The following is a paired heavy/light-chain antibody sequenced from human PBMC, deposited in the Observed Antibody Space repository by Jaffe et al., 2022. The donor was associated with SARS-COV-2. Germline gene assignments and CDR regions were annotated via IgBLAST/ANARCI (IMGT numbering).Heavy chain of an antibody. Sequence: QVQLVQSGAEVKKPGASVKISCKASGYIFATYYIHWVRQAPGQGPEWMGVIDPSGDTTTYAEKFQGRVTMARDTSQSIVYMEMSSLRSEDTAVYYCAREPTLLGATNFFDHWGQGTLVTVSS. D-gene: IGHD1-26*01. CDR3: AREPTLLGATNFFDH. V-gene: IGHV1-46*01. J-gene: IGHJ4*02. CDR1: GYIFATYY. CDR2: IDPSGDTT.
Light chain of an antibody. J-gene: IGKJ2*01. CDR3: QQSYSTPYI. CDR2: TAS. Sequence: DFQMTQSPSSLSAAVGDRVTVTCRASESISNFLNWYQQKPGKAPKLLIHTASRLQDGVPSRFSGSGSGTDFTLTISSLQPEDFATYYCQQSYSTPYIFGQGTKLDIK. CDR1: ESISNF. V-gene: IGKV1-39*01.